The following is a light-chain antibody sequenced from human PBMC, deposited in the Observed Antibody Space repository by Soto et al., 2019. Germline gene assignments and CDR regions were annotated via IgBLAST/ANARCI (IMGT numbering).Light chain of an antibody. CDR3: QHYNNRTTT. CDR1: QSVSTY. CDR2: GAS. V-gene: IGKV3-15*01. J-gene: IGKJ5*01. Sequence: IVITQSPATLSVSPRDTFTISISARQSVSTYFAWYQQKPGQAPRLLIHGASTRATDIPARFSGSGSGTDFTLTISSLQSEDFAVYYCQHYNNRTTTFGQGTRLEI.